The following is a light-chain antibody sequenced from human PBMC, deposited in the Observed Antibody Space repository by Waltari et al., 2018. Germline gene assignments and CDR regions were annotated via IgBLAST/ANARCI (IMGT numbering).Light chain of an antibody. CDR2: DVS. Sequence: QSALTQPRSVSGSPGQSVTISCTGTSSDVGGYNYVSWYQQHPGKAPKLMIYDVSKRPSGGPDRFSGSKSGNTASLTISGLQAEDEADYYCCSYAGSYTLAVFGTGTKVTVL. CDR3: CSYAGSYTLAV. V-gene: IGLV2-11*01. J-gene: IGLJ1*01. CDR1: SSDVGGYNY.